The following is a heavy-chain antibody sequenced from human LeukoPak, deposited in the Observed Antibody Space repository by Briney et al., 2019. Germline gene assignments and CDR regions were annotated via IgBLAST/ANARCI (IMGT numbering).Heavy chain of an antibody. Sequence: GGSLRLSCAASGFAFSSYSMNWIRQAPGKGLEWVSSITTSSSHIYYAGSVKGRFTISRDNAKNSLYLQMNSLRAEDTAVYFCASLMTAVTIPDYWGQGTLATVSS. CDR1: GFAFSSYS. D-gene: IGHD4-17*01. V-gene: IGHV3-21*01. CDR2: ITTSSSHI. J-gene: IGHJ4*02. CDR3: ASLMTAVTIPDY.